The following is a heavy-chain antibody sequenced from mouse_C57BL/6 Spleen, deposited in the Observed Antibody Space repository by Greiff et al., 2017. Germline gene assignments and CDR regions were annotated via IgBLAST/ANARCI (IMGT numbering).Heavy chain of an antibody. D-gene: IGHD1-1*01. J-gene: IGHJ1*03. CDR3: ARSPYGSSLYWHFDV. V-gene: IGHV7-3*01. CDR1: GFTFTDYY. Sequence: EVKLVESGGGLVQPGGSLSLSCAASGFTFTDYYMSWVRQPPGKALEWLGFIRNKANGYTTEYRASVKGRFTISRDNSQSIVYLQMNALRAEDSATYYCARSPYGSSLYWHFDVWGTGTTVTVSS. CDR2: IRNKANGYTT.